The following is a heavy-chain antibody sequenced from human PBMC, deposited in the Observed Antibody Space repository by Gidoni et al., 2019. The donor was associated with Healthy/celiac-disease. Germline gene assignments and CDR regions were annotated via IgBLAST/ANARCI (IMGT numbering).Heavy chain of an antibody. CDR3: ARELQVGGFDY. V-gene: IGHV3-66*01. CDR1: GFTVSSNY. CDR2: IYSGGST. D-gene: IGHD1-1*01. Sequence: EVQLVESGGGLVEPGGSLRLSCAVSGFTVSSNYMSWVRQAPGKGLEWVSVIYSGGSTYYADSVKGRFTISRDNSKNTLYLQMNSLRADDTAVYYCARELQVGGFDYWGQGTLVTVSS. J-gene: IGHJ4*02.